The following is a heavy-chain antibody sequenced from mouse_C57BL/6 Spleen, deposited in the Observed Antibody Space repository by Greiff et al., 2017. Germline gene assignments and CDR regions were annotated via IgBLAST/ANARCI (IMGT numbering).Heavy chain of an antibody. CDR3: AKIGFCDGAMDY. Sequence: EVQLQQSGPELVKPGASVTIPCKVSGYTFTDHTMDWVKQSPGKSLEWIGDIHPNNGGTNYNQKFKGKATLTVDKSSSTAYMELHSLTSEDTAVYYCAKIGFCDGAMDYWGQGTSVTVSS. J-gene: IGHJ4*01. CDR1: GYTFTDHT. V-gene: IGHV1-18*01. CDR2: IHPNNGGT. D-gene: IGHD2-13*01.